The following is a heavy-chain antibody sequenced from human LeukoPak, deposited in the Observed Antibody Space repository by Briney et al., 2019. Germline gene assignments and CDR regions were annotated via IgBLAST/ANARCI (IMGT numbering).Heavy chain of an antibody. V-gene: IGHV1-69*01. D-gene: IGHD3-10*01. Sequence: SVKVSCKASGGTFSSYAISWVRQARGQGLEWMGETIPIFGTANYAQKFQGRVTITAAESTSTAYMELSSLTSGDTAVYYCARVMVRGVIISYLQHWGQGTLVTVSS. CDR3: ARVMVRGVIISYLQH. CDR2: TIPIFGTA. J-gene: IGHJ1*01. CDR1: GGTFSSYA.